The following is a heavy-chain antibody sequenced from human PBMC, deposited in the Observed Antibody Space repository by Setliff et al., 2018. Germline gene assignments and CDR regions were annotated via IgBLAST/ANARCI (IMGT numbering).Heavy chain of an antibody. CDR1: GFTFSSNA. V-gene: IGHV3-23*01. CDR2: ISSSGGST. CDR3: ARIFLYGTSWYFDN. Sequence: GGSLRLSCAASGFTFSSNAMTWVRQAPGKGLEWVSAISSSGGSTFYADSVKGRFTISRDNSKNTLYLQMNSLRAEDTAVYYCARIFLYGTSWYFDNWGQGTLVTVSS. J-gene: IGHJ4*02. D-gene: IGHD2-2*01.